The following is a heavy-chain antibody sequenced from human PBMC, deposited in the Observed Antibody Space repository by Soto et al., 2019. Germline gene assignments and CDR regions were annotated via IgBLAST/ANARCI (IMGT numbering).Heavy chain of an antibody. J-gene: IGHJ4*02. Sequence: GGSLRLSCAASGFTFSSYAMSWVRQAPGKGLEWVSAISGSGGSTYYADSVKGRFTISRDNSKNTLYLQMNSLRAEDTAVYYCAKDDYYDILTGYSLTYLDYWGQGTLVTVSS. V-gene: IGHV3-23*01. CDR2: ISGSGGST. CDR3: AKDDYYDILTGYSLTYLDY. CDR1: GFTFSSYA. D-gene: IGHD3-9*01.